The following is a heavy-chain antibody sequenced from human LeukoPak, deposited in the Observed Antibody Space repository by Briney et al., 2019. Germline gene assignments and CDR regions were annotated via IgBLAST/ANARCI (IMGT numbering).Heavy chain of an antibody. CDR1: GGSISSPNW. CDR3: ATYYDSSGYRFDY. CDR2: IYHTGST. Sequence: SGTLSLTCAVSGGSISSPNWWSWVRQPPGKGLEWIGEIYHTGSTNYSPSLKSRVTMSLDKSKNQYSLNLSSVTAADTAVYYCATYYDSSGYRFDYWGQGTLVTVSS. V-gene: IGHV4-4*02. J-gene: IGHJ4*02. D-gene: IGHD3-22*01.